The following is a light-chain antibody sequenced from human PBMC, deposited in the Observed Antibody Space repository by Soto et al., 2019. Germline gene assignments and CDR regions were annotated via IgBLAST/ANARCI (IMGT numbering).Light chain of an antibody. Sequence: ALTQPRSVSGSPGQSVTISCTGTSSDVGGYNYVSWYQQHPGKAPKIKIYDVNERPAGVPDRFSGSKSGNTASLTISGLQAEDEADYYCCSWAGNSLVFGGGTKLTVL. CDR3: CSWAGNSLV. CDR2: DVN. V-gene: IGLV2-11*01. CDR1: SSDVGGYNY. J-gene: IGLJ3*02.